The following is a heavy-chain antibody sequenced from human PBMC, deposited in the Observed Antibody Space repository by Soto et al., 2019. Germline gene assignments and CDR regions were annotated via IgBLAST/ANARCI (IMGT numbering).Heavy chain of an antibody. V-gene: IGHV1-46*01. D-gene: IGHD3-22*01. CDR2: INPSGGST. Sequence: GASVKVSCKASGYTFTSYYMHWVRQAPGQGLEWMGIINPSGGSTSYAQKFQGRVTMTRDTSTSTVYMELSSLRSEDTAVYYCARDHRGYYDSSGYRTAYSPWGQGTLVTVS. CDR3: ARDHRGYYDSSGYRTAYSP. J-gene: IGHJ5*02. CDR1: GYTFTSYY.